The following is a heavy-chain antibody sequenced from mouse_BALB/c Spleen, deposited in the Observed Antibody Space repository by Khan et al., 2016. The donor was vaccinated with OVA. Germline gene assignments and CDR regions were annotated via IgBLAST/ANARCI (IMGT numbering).Heavy chain of an antibody. CDR3: AKGVWSYYYALDY. V-gene: IGHV2-6-5*01. J-gene: IGHJ4*01. Sequence: QVQLKESGPGLVAPSQSLSITCTVSGFSLTDYGVSWIRQPPGKGLEWMGVIWGGGNTYYNSALRSSLSISKDNSKSQVVLEMSSLQTDDTAMYYCAKGVWSYYYALDYWGQGTSVTVSS. CDR1: GFSLTDYG. CDR2: IWGGGNT. D-gene: IGHD1-1*02.